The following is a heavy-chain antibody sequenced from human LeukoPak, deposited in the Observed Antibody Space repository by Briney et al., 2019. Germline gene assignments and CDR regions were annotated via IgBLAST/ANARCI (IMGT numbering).Heavy chain of an antibody. J-gene: IGHJ2*01. Sequence: PGGSLRLSCAASGFTFSSHAMHWVRQAPGKGLECVSTISDSGDRTYYANSVKGRFSVSRDNSKNTLYLQMGSLRAEDVAVYNCARGREGAKTRYFDLWGRGTLVTVSS. V-gene: IGHV3-64*01. CDR3: ARGREGAKTRYFDL. CDR2: ISDSGDRT. CDR1: GFTFSSHA. D-gene: IGHD1-26*01.